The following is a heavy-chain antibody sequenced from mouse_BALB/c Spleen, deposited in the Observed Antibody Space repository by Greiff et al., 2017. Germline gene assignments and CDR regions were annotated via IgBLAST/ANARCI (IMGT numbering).Heavy chain of an antibody. CDR1: GFTFSDYG. V-gene: IGHV5-15*02. CDR2: ISNLAYSI. CDR3: ARGRGYTVVATRGNYFDY. J-gene: IGHJ2*01. D-gene: IGHD1-1*01. Sequence: EVQGVESGGGLVQPGGSRKLSCAASGFTFSDYGMAWVRQAPGKGPEWVAFISNLAYSIYYADTVTGRFTISRENAKNTLYLEMSSLRSEDTAMYYCARGRGYTVVATRGNYFDYWGQGTTLTVSS.